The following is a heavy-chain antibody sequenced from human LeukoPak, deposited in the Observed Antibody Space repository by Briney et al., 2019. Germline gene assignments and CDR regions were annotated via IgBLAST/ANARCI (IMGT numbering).Heavy chain of an antibody. Sequence: ESGPALVKPTQTLTLTCTFSGFSLSTSGMRVSWIRLPPGKALEWLARIDWDDDKFYSTSLKTRLTISKDTSKNQVVLTMTNMDPVDTATYYCARTTLITFGGVIVDFDYWGQGTLVTVSS. CDR3: ARTTLITFGGVIVDFDY. V-gene: IGHV2-70*04. J-gene: IGHJ4*02. CDR1: GFSLSTSGMR. D-gene: IGHD3-16*02. CDR2: IDWDDDK.